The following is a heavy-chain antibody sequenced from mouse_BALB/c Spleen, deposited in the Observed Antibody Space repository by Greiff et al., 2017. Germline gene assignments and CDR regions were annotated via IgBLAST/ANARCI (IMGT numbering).Heavy chain of an antibody. J-gene: IGHJ4*01. CDR1: GFTFSSYT. Sequence: EVMLVESGGGLVQPGGSLKLSCAASGFTFSSYTMSWVRQTPEKRLEWVAYISNGGGSTYYPDTVKGRFTISRDNAKNTLYLQMSSLKSEDTAMYYCARLSYKAAMDYWGQGTSVTVSS. V-gene: IGHV5-12-2*01. CDR3: ARLSYKAAMDY. D-gene: IGHD1-1*01. CDR2: ISNGGGST.